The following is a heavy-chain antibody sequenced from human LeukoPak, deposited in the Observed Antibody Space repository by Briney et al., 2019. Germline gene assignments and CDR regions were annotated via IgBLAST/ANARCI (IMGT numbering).Heavy chain of an antibody. CDR1: GFTFSSYA. J-gene: IGHJ6*02. V-gene: IGHV3-23*01. CDR3: ARHKPPTGYSYGLEYYYYYGMDV. CDR2: ISASGGST. D-gene: IGHD5-18*01. Sequence: QAGGSLRLSCAASGFTFSSYAMSWVRRAPGKGLEWVSGISASGGSTYNADSVKDRFTISRDNSKNMLYLQMNSLRAEDTAVYYCARHKPPTGYSYGLEYYYYYGMDVWGQGTTVTVSS.